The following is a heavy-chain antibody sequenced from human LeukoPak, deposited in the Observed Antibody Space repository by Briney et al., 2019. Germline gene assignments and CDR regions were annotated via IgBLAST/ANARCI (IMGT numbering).Heavy chain of an antibody. D-gene: IGHD2-2*02. CDR1: GYTFTSYG. Sequence: GASVKVSCKASGYTFTSYGISWVRQAPGQGLEWMGWISAYNGNTNYAQKLQGRVTMTTDTSTSTAYMELRSLRSDDTAVYYCAGIAGYCSSTSCYSLGYYMDVWGKGTTVTVSS. CDR2: ISAYNGNT. CDR3: AGIAGYCSSTSCYSLGYYMDV. J-gene: IGHJ6*03. V-gene: IGHV1-18*01.